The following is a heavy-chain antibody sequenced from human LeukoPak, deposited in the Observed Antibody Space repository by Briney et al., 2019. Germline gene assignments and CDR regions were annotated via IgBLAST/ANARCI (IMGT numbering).Heavy chain of an antibody. D-gene: IGHD3-10*01. CDR3: ARRHGSGRSDY. CDR2: ISYSGSA. J-gene: IGHJ4*02. CDR1: GGTINSYY. Sequence: SETLSLTCTVSGGTINSYYWNWIRQPPGKGLEWIGYISYSGSANCNPSLKSRITISVDTSKNQFSLRLSSVTAADTAVYYCARRHGSGRSDYWGQGTLVTVSS. V-gene: IGHV4-59*08.